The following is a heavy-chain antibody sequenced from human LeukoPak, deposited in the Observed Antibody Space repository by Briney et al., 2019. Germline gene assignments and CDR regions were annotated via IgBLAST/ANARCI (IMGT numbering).Heavy chain of an antibody. CDR1: GFTFSSYG. D-gene: IGHD3-10*01. Sequence: PGGSLRLSCAASGFTFSSYGMHWVRQAPGKGLEWVAVIWYDGSNKYYADSVKGRFTISRDNSKNTLYLQMNSLRAEDTAVYYCARGTTYYYGSGSYYFDYWGQGTLVTVSS. V-gene: IGHV3-33*01. J-gene: IGHJ4*02. CDR2: IWYDGSNK. CDR3: ARGTTYYYGSGSYYFDY.